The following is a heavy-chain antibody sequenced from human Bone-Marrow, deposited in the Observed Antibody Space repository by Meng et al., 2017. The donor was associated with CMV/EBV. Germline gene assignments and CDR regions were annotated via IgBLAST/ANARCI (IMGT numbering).Heavy chain of an antibody. CDR3: ARDSRAGGFAP. D-gene: IGHD1-26*01. CDR2: IYSGGST. Sequence: GESLKISCAASGFTVSSNYMSWVRQAPGKGLEWVSVIYSGGSTYYADSVKGRFTISRDNSKNTLYLQMNSLRAEDTAVYYCARDSRAGGFAPWGQGNLVNVSS. V-gene: IGHV3-53*01. J-gene: IGHJ5*02. CDR1: GFTVSSNY.